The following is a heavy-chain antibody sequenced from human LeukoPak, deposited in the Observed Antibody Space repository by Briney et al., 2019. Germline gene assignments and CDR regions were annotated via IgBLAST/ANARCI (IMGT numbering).Heavy chain of an antibody. CDR3: AKAGYYYGSGSYYNAGYFDY. D-gene: IGHD3-10*01. V-gene: IGHV3-49*04. CDR2: IRSKAYGGTT. CDR1: GFTFGDYA. J-gene: IGHJ4*02. Sequence: GGSLRLSCTASGFTFGDYAMSWVRQAPGKGLEWVGFIRSKAYGGTTEYAATVKGRFTISRDDSKSIAYLQMNSLRAEDTAVYYCAKAGYYYGSGSYYNAGYFDYWGQGTLVTVSS.